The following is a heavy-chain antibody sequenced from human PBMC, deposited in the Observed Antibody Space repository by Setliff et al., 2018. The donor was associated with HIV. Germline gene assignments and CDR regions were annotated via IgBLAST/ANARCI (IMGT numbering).Heavy chain of an antibody. CDR1: GDSISSSNYY. CDR3: ARHPAVAGLGAGLFYGMDV. J-gene: IGHJ6*02. Sequence: SETLSLTCTVSGDSISSSNYYWGWIRQHPGEGLEWIGTIYYNGNTYYNPSLKSRVTISVATSKNQFSLNLNSVSAADTAVYYCARHPAVAGLGAGLFYGMDVWGQGTTVTVSS. CDR2: IYYNGNT. V-gene: IGHV4-39*01. D-gene: IGHD6-19*01.